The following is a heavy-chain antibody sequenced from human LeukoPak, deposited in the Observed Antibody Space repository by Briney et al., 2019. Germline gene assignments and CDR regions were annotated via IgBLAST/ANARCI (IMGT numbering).Heavy chain of an antibody. D-gene: IGHD3-10*01. Sequence: SETLSLTCTVPGGSISSSPYYWGWIRQPPGKGLEWMGSIYYSGTTHYNPSLKSRVTISVDTSKNQFSLKLSSVTAADTAVYYCARSLLWFGELTYFDYWGQGTLVTVSS. CDR2: IYYSGTT. CDR1: GGSISSSPYY. CDR3: ARSLLWFGELTYFDY. J-gene: IGHJ4*02. V-gene: IGHV4-39*01.